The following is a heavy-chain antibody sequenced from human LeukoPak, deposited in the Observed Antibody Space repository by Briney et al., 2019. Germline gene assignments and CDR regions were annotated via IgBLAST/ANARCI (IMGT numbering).Heavy chain of an antibody. CDR1: GFTFSSYA. Sequence: PGSSLRLSCAASGFTFSSYAMHWVRQAPGKGLEGVAVISYDGSNKYYADSVKGRFTISRDNSKNTLYLQMNSLRAEDTAVYYCARDNSGYDSDYYYYMDVWGKGTTVTVSS. J-gene: IGHJ6*03. CDR2: ISYDGSNK. D-gene: IGHD5-12*01. V-gene: IGHV3-30*04. CDR3: ARDNSGYDSDYYYYMDV.